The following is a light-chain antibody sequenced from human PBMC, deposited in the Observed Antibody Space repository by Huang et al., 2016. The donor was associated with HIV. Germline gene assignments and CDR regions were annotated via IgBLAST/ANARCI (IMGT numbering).Light chain of an antibody. CDR2: KAA. J-gene: IGKJ2*01. CDR1: QSINDW. V-gene: IGKV1-5*03. CDR3: QQYNDHSYT. Sequence: DIPLTQSPSTLSASVGDRVTITCRASQSINDWLAWYQQKPGKAPQLLINKAANLESGVPSRFSGSGSGTEFTLTINSLQPDDFATYYCQQYNDHSYTFGQGTKLEIK.